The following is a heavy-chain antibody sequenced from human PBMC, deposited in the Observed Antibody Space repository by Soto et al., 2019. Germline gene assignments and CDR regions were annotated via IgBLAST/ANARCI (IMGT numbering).Heavy chain of an antibody. Sequence: ASVKVSCKASGYTFTSYGISWVRQAPGQGLEWMGWISAYNGNTNYAQKLQGRVTMTTDTSTSTAYMELRSLRSDDTAVYYCARWTPITMVPSFDPWGQGTLVTVSS. J-gene: IGHJ5*02. CDR2: ISAYNGNT. CDR3: ARWTPITMVPSFDP. V-gene: IGHV1-18*01. D-gene: IGHD3-10*01. CDR1: GYTFTSYG.